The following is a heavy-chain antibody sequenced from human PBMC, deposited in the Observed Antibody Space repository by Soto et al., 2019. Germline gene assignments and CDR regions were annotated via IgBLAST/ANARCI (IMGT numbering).Heavy chain of an antibody. CDR2: IYHSGST. J-gene: IGHJ4*02. V-gene: IGHV4-30-2*01. Sequence: PSETLSLTCAVSGGSISSGGYSWSWIRQPPGKGLEWIGYIYHSGSTYYNPSLKSRVTISVDRSKNQFSLKLSSVTAADTAAYYCARGWYYHSRGYYDYYFDYWGQGTLVTVSS. CDR1: GGSISSGGYS. CDR3: ARGWYYHSRGYYDYYFDY. D-gene: IGHD3-22*01.